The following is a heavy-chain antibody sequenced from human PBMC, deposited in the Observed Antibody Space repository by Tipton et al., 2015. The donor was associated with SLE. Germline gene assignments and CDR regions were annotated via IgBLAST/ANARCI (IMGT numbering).Heavy chain of an antibody. Sequence: TLSLTCTVSGGSISNYYWSWIRQPAGKGLEWFGRIYTSGSTNYNPSLKSRVTMSVDTSKNQFSLKLSSVTAADTAVYYCARDHPVAGPFDYWGQGTLVTVSS. CDR2: IYTSGST. V-gene: IGHV4-4*07. CDR1: GGSISNYY. CDR3: ARDHPVAGPFDY. D-gene: IGHD6-19*01. J-gene: IGHJ4*02.